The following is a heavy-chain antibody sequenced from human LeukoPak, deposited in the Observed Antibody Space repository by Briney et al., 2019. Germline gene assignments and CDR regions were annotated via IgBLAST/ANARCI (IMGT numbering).Heavy chain of an antibody. J-gene: IGHJ4*02. Sequence: SETLSLTCTVSGGSISSYYWSWIRHPPGKGLEWIGYIYTSGSTNYNPSLKSRVTISVDTSKNQFSLKLSSVTAADTAVYYCARHLVGAKSSFDYWSQGTLVTVSS. CDR3: ARHLVGAKSSFDY. V-gene: IGHV4-4*09. CDR2: IYTSGST. CDR1: GGSISSYY. D-gene: IGHD1-26*01.